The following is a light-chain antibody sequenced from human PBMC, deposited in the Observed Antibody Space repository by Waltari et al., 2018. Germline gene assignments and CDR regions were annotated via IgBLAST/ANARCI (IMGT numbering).Light chain of an antibody. J-gene: IGKJ1*01. CDR3: QQYYSTPWT. CDR1: QSVLYSSNNKNY. Sequence: DIVMTQSPDSLAVSLGERATNNCKSSQSVLYSSNNKNYLAWYQQKPRQPPTLLIYWASTRESGVPDRFSGSGSGTDFTLTISSLQAEDVAVYYCQQYYSTPWTFGQGTKVEIK. V-gene: IGKV4-1*01. CDR2: WAS.